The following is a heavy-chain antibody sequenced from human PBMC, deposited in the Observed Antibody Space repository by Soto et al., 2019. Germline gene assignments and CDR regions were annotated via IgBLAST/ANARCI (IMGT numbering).Heavy chain of an antibody. Sequence: ASVKVSCKASGYTFTSYGISWVRQAPGQGLEWMGWISAYNGNTNYAQKLQGRVTMTTDTSTSTAYMELRSLGSDDTAVYYCARVRIAVAGPTPYYYYGMDVWGQGTTVTVSS. CDR3: ARVRIAVAGPTPYYYYGMDV. V-gene: IGHV1-18*04. CDR1: GYTFTSYG. J-gene: IGHJ6*02. D-gene: IGHD6-19*01. CDR2: ISAYNGNT.